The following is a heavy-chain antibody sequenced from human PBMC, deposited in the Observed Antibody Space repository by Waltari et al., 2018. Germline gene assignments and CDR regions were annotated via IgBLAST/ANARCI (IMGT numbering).Heavy chain of an antibody. D-gene: IGHD3-16*01. CDR3: ARFGLALDL. Sequence: EVQLLESGGGLVQPGGSLRLSCAASKFTFTKHAMSWVRQAPGKGRWWVSVIDSGGRTDFGDSVKGRFTMSRDDAKNTVYLQMNSLRPEDTALYYCARFGLALDLWGQGTMVTVSS. CDR1: KFTFTKHA. CDR2: IDSGGRT. V-gene: IGHV3-23*03. J-gene: IGHJ3*01.